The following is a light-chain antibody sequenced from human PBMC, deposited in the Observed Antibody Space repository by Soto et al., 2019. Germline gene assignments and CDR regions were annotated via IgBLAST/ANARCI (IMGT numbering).Light chain of an antibody. CDR3: QQYGSSVT. Sequence: DIVMTQSPATLSVSPGERGTLSCRASQSVSSNLAWYQQKPGQAPRLLMYGASTRATGFPDRFSGSGSGTEFTLTISSLQSEDFAVYYCQQYGSSVTFGQGTKVEIK. J-gene: IGKJ1*01. CDR1: QSVSSN. CDR2: GAS. V-gene: IGKV3-15*01.